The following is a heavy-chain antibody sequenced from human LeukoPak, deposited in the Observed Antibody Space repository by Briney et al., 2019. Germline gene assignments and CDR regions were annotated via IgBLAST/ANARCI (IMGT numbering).Heavy chain of an antibody. CDR3: ARRAR. Sequence: GGSLRLSCAASGFTSGTSWMSWVRQAPGKGLGWVANINQDGSAQYYVDSVKGRFTISRDNAKSSLYLQMNSLRAEGTAVYYCARRARWGQGGLVTVSS. CDR1: GFTSGTSW. V-gene: IGHV3-7*01. J-gene: IGHJ4*02. CDR2: INQDGSAQ.